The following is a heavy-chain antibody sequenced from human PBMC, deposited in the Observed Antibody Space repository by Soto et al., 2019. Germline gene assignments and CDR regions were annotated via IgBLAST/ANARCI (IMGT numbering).Heavy chain of an antibody. V-gene: IGHV1-18*04. CDR3: ASIRSYDILTGFYIFHH. Sequence: GASVKVSCKASGYTFTSDGITWVRQAPGQGLEWMGWISNHNGHTNYARKFQGRVAMTTDTSTSTAYMELRSLTSDDTAVYYCASIRSYDILTGFYIFHHWGQGTLVTVSS. J-gene: IGHJ1*01. CDR1: GYTFTSDG. D-gene: IGHD3-9*01. CDR2: ISNHNGHT.